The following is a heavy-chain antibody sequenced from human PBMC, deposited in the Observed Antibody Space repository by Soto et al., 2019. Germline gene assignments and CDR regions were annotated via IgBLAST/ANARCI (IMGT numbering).Heavy chain of an antibody. CDR1: GGSISSYY. J-gene: IGHJ6*02. V-gene: IGHV4-59*01. CDR2: IYYSGST. Sequence: QVQLQESGPGLVKPSETLSLTCTVSGGSISSYYWSWILQPPGKGLEWIGYIYYSGSTNYNPSLKSRVTISVDTSKNQFYLKLTSVTAADTAVYYCVGYGSGSYEVWGRGTTVTVSS. D-gene: IGHD3-10*01. CDR3: VGYGSGSYEV.